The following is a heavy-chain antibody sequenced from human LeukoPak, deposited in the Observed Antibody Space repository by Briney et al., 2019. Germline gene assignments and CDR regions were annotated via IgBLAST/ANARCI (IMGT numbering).Heavy chain of an antibody. Sequence: GGSLRLSCAASGFTFSSYWMHWVRQAPGKGLVWVSRINSDGSSTSYADSVKGRFTISRDNSKNTLYLQMNSLRAEDTAVYYCASLYPGIASDYWGQGTLVTVSS. V-gene: IGHV3-74*01. J-gene: IGHJ4*02. CDR1: GFTFSSYW. D-gene: IGHD6-13*01. CDR3: ASLYPGIASDY. CDR2: INSDGSST.